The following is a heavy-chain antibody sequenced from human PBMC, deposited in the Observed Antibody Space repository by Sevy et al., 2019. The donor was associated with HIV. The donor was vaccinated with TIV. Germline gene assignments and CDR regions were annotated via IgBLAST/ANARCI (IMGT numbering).Heavy chain of an antibody. J-gene: IGHJ4*02. D-gene: IGHD3-10*01. CDR1: GFTFNTYA. Sequence: GGSLRLSCAASGFTFNTYAMHWVRQAPGKGLDWLTFISYDGGNKYYADSVKGRCTISRDNSKSMGYLQMNSLRAEDTALYYCASAPQGGSDVITPPDYWGQGTLVTVSS. CDR2: ISYDGGNK. CDR3: ASAPQGGSDVITPPDY. V-gene: IGHV3-30-3*01.